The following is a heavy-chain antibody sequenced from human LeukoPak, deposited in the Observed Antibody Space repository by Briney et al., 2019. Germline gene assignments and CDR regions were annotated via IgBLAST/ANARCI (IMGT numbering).Heavy chain of an antibody. Sequence: GGSLRLSCAASGFSFSSYGMHWVRQAPGKGLEWVALISYEGSNTFYVDSVKGRFTIIRDNSKNTLYLQMNSLRPEDTAVYYCAKEGRPYGSGSYHFDYWGQGTLVTVSS. J-gene: IGHJ4*02. V-gene: IGHV3-30*18. CDR3: AKEGRPYGSGSYHFDY. D-gene: IGHD3-10*01. CDR1: GFSFSSYG. CDR2: ISYEGSNT.